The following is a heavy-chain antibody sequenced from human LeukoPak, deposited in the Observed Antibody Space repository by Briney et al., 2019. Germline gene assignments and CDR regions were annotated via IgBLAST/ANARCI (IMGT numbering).Heavy chain of an antibody. J-gene: IGHJ4*02. CDR1: GGSLSSSSYY. CDR2: IYYSGRT. V-gene: IGHV4-39*01. Sequence: SETLSLTCTVSGGSLSSSSYYWGWIRQPPGQGLEWVGSIYYSGRTYYNPSLKRRVTISVDTSKNQFSLKLSSVTAADTAVYYCARFRSPMALLDYWGQGTLVTVSS. D-gene: IGHD3-10*01. CDR3: ARFRSPMALLDY.